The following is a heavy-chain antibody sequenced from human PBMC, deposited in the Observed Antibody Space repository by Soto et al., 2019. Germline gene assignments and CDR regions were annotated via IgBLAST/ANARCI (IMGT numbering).Heavy chain of an antibody. D-gene: IGHD2-15*01. J-gene: IGHJ5*02. V-gene: IGHV4-30-4*01. CDR3: ARGKEVYCSGGSCSSNWFDP. CDR2: IYYSGST. CDR1: GGSISSYY. Sequence: SETLSLTCTVSGGSISSYYWSWIRQPPGKGLEWIGYIYYSGSTYYNPSLKSRVTISVDTSKNQFSLKLSSVTAADTAVYYCARGKEVYCSGGSCSSNWFDPWGQGTLVTVSS.